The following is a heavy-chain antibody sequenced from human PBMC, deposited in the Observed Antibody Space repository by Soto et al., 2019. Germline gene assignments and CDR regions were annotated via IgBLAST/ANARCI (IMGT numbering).Heavy chain of an antibody. Sequence: QITLKESGPTLVKPTQTLTLTCTFSGFSLSTSGVGVGWIRQPPGKALEWLALIYWNDDKRYSPSLKSRLTSTKDTSKNQVVLTMTNMDPVDTATYYCAHNIHSSGSKSRRGYYYYGMDVWGQGTTVTVSS. D-gene: IGHD6-19*01. CDR1: GFSLSTSGVG. V-gene: IGHV2-5*01. CDR2: IYWNDDK. J-gene: IGHJ6*02. CDR3: AHNIHSSGSKSRRGYYYYGMDV.